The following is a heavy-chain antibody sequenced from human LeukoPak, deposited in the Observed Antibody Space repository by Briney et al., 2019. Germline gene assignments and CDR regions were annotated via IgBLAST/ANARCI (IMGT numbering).Heavy chain of an antibody. CDR3: ARAETYSSGWYDPFFDY. CDR1: TYSISSGYY. CDR2: IYHSGSS. J-gene: IGHJ4*02. D-gene: IGHD6-19*01. V-gene: IGHV4-38-2*02. Sequence: SETLSLTCTVPTYSISSGYYWGWIRRPPGKGLEWIGSIYHSGSSYYNPSLKSRVTISVDTSKNQFSLKLRSVTAADTAVYHCARAETYSSGWYDPFFDYWGQGTLVTVST.